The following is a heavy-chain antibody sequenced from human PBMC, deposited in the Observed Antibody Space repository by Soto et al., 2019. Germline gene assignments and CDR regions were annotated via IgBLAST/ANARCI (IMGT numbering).Heavy chain of an antibody. V-gene: IGHV3-66*01. CDR1: GVTVSNNY. D-gene: IGHD3-3*01. CDR2: IYSGGRT. Sequence: EVQLVESGGGLVQPGGSLRLSCAASGVTVSNNYMSWVRQAPGKGLEWVSVIYSGGRTYYADSVKGRFIISRDSSKNTLYLPTNSLRAEDTAVYYCARDTYDDYRGQGTLVTVSS. CDR3: ARDTYDDY. J-gene: IGHJ4*02.